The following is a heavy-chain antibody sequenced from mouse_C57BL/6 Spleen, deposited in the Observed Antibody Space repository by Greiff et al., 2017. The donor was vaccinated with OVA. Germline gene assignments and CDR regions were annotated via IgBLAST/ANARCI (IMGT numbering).Heavy chain of an antibody. CDR1: GYTFTDYY. CDR3: SRDHYSSYGGSWFAY. D-gene: IGHD2-5*01. V-gene: IGHV1-19*01. J-gene: IGHJ3*01. CDR2: INPYNGGT. Sequence: EVQLQQSGPVLVKPGASVTMSCKASGYTFTDYYMHWVKQSHGQSLEWIGVINPYNGGTSYNQKFKGKATLTVDKSSSTAYMELNSLTSDDSAVYYCSRDHYSSYGGSWFAYWGKGTLVTVSA.